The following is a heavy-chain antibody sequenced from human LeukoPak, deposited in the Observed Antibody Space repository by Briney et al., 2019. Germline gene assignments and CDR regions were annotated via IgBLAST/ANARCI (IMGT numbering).Heavy chain of an antibody. CDR3: AKDFTYAVAGRGDFDY. CDR1: GFTFSRYS. CDR2: IRFDGSNK. J-gene: IGHJ4*02. Sequence: GGSLRLSCAASGFTFSRYSMHWVRQAPGKGLELVAFIRFDGSNKYYADSVKGRFTISRDNSKNTLHLQMSSLRGEDTAVYYCAKDFTYAVAGRGDFDYWGQGTLVTVSS. V-gene: IGHV3-30*02. D-gene: IGHD6-19*01.